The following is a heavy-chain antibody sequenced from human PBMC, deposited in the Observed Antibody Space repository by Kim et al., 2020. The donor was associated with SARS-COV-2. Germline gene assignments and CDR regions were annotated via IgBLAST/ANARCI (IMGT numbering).Heavy chain of an antibody. CDR3: ARGPLYYYGSGSYYKD. J-gene: IGHJ1*01. Sequence: SETLSLTCAVYGGSFSGYYWSWIRQPPGKGLEWIGEINHSGSTNYNPSLKSRVTISVDTSKNQFSLKLSSVTAADTAVYYCARGPLYYYGSGSYYKDWG. CDR2: INHSGST. D-gene: IGHD3-10*01. CDR1: GGSFSGYY. V-gene: IGHV4-34*01.